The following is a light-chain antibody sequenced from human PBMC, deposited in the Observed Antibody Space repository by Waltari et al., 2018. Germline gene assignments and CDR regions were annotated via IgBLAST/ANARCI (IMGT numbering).Light chain of an antibody. CDR2: QDT. CDR1: RLEETH. V-gene: IGLV3-1*01. J-gene: IGLJ2*01. CDR3: QAWNSNIVV. Sequence: SYELMQAPSVSVSSGQTATITCSANRLEETHVCWYQQKPGQSPVLIIYQDTRRPSGIQERFSASHSGNTAILTISVTQSVDEADYYCQAWNSNIVVFGGGTKLTVL.